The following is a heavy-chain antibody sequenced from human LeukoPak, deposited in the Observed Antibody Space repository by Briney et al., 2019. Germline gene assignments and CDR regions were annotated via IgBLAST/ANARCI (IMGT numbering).Heavy chain of an antibody. D-gene: IGHD2-2*02. V-gene: IGHV3-23*01. CDR3: ARDLYTERGDL. CDR1: GFTFSSYW. CDR2: ISAAGNTK. Sequence: GGSLRLSCAASGFTFSSYWMHWVRQAPGKGLEWVSLISAAGNTKHYADSVKGRFTISRDNSKNTLYLQMNSLRAEGTAIYYCARDLYTERGDLWGQGTMVTVSS. J-gene: IGHJ3*01.